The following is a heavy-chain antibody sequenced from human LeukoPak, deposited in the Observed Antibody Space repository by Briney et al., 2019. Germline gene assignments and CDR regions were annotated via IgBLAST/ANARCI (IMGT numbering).Heavy chain of an antibody. D-gene: IGHD1-14*01. V-gene: IGHV3-23*01. CDR1: GFTFSSYG. J-gene: IGHJ4*02. CDR3: AKGIYISTYRPPPFDY. Sequence: PGGSLRLSCAASGFTFSSYGMNWVRQAPGKGLEWVSTISGSGTSTYYADSVKGRFTISRDNSKNTLYLQMNSLRAEDTAVYYCAKGIYISTYRPPPFDYWGQGTLVTVSS. CDR2: ISGSGTST.